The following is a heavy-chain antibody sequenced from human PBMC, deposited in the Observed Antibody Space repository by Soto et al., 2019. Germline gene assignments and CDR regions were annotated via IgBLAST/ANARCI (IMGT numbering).Heavy chain of an antibody. J-gene: IGHJ4*02. Sequence: SETLSLTCAVYGGSFSGYYWTWIRQPPGTGLEWIGEINHSGSTSYNPSLKSRVTISVDTSKNQFSLKLTSVTAADTAVYYCARDKITDLFDYWGQGTLVTVS. CDR2: INHSGST. CDR3: ARDKITDLFDY. CDR1: GGSFSGYY. D-gene: IGHD3-10*01. V-gene: IGHV4-34*01.